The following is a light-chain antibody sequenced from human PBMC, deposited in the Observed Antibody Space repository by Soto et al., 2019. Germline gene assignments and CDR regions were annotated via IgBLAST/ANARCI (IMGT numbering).Light chain of an antibody. CDR2: AAS. CDR1: QGIRND. CDR3: LQEYNYPPT. Sequence: ALPITQSPASLSASVGDRVTITCRASQGIRNDLGWYHQKPGTAPTLLIYAASSLQSGVPSRFRGSGSGTDFTLTISRLQPEDFETDDCLQEYNYPPTFGQGTKVDNK. J-gene: IGKJ1*01. V-gene: IGKV1-6*01.